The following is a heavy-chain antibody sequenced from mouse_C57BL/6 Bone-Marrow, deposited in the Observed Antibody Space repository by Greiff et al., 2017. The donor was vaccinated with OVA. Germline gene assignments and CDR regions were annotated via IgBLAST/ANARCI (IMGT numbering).Heavy chain of an antibody. Sequence: QVQLQQSGAELVKPGASVKISCKASGYAFSSYWMNWVKQRPGKGLEWIGQIYPGDGDTNYNGKFKGKATLTADQSSSTAYMQLSSLTSEDSAVYFCARWGYYGYFDYWGQGTTLTVSS. CDR3: ARWGYYGYFDY. D-gene: IGHD1-1*01. V-gene: IGHV1-80*01. CDR2: IYPGDGDT. J-gene: IGHJ2*01. CDR1: GYAFSSYW.